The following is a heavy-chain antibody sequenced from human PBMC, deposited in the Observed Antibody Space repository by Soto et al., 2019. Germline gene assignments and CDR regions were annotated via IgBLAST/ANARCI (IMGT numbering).Heavy chain of an antibody. CDR1: GGSISSYY. Sequence: PSETLSLTCAVSGGSISSYYRTWIRQPAGKGLEWIGRFHASGYTNYNPSLKSRVTMSSDTSKSQFSLRLSSVTAADTAVYYCARGNQVAMSDFWGQGTLVTVSS. CDR3: ARGNQVAMSDF. V-gene: IGHV4-4*07. J-gene: IGHJ4*02. CDR2: FHASGYT.